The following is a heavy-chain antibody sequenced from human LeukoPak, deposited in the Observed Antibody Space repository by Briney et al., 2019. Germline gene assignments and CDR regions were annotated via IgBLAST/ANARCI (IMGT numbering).Heavy chain of an antibody. CDR1: GFTFSSYA. CDR3: ARGVGATFVFI. CDR2: ISYDGGNK. V-gene: IGHV3-30*03. Sequence: GGSLRLSCAASGFTFSSYAVHWVRQAPGKGLEWVAVISYDGGNKYYADSVKGRFTISRDNSKNTLYLQMNSLRAEDTAVYYCARGVGATFVFIWGQGTMVTVSS. J-gene: IGHJ3*02. D-gene: IGHD1-26*01.